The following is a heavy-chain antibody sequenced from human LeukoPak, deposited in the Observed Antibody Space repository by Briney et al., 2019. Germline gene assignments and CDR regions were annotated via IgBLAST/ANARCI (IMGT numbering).Heavy chain of an antibody. V-gene: IGHV1-69*16. D-gene: IGHD5-24*01. CDR1: GGTFSSYT. CDR3: ARGVERATIPGGGFDY. Sequence: ASVKVSCKASGGTFSSYTISWVRQAPGQGLEWMGRIIPILGIANYAQKFQGRVTITTDESTSTAYMELSSLRSEDTAVYYCARGVERATIPGGGFDYWGQGTLVTVSS. CDR2: IIPILGIA. J-gene: IGHJ4*02.